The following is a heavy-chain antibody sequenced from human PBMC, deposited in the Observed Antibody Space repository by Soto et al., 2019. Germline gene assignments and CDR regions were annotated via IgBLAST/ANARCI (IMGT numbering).Heavy chain of an antibody. V-gene: IGHV3-33*06. D-gene: IGHD3-3*01. J-gene: IGHJ4*02. CDR3: AKATLRVVHPLVFDH. Sequence: PGGSLRLSCAASGFTFSGFGMHWVRQAPGKGLEWVAIIWYDGSDKYYADSVKGRFTISRDNSKNTLYLQMNSLRAEDTAVYYCAKATLRVVHPLVFDHWGQGSLVTVSS. CDR2: IWYDGSDK. CDR1: GFTFSGFG.